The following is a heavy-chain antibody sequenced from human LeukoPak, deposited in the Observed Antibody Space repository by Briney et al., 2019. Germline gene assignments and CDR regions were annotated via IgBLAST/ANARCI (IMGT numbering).Heavy chain of an antibody. J-gene: IGHJ3*02. CDR2: IRSKAHTYAT. V-gene: IGHV3-73*01. D-gene: IGHD3-22*01. CDR3: RSTSGYDNSGSSDAFDI. CDR1: GFTFSGPA. Sequence: GGSLKLSCAASGFTFSGPAMHWVRQASGKGLEWVGRIRSKAHTYATSYAASVKGRFTISRDDSKNTAYLQMDSLKTEDTAVYYCRSTSGYDNSGSSDAFDIWGQGTMVTVSS.